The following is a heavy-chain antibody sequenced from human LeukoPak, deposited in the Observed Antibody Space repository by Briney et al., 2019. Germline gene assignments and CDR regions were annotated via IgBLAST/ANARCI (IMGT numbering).Heavy chain of an antibody. D-gene: IGHD6-6*01. CDR3: AKGGNSEYSSSSY. J-gene: IGHJ4*02. Sequence: SETLSLTCAVSGYSISSGYYWGWIRQPPGKGLEWIGSIYHSGSTYYNPSLKSRVTISVDTSKNQFSLKLNSVTAADTAVYYCAKGGNSEYSSSSYWGQGTLVSVSS. CDR2: IYHSGST. V-gene: IGHV4-38-2*01. CDR1: GYSISSGYY.